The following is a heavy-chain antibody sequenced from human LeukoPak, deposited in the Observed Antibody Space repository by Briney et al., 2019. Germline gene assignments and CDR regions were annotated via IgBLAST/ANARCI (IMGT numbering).Heavy chain of an antibody. J-gene: IGHJ5*02. V-gene: IGHV3-33*01. Sequence: GGSLRLSCAASGFTFSSHGMHWVRQAPGKGLEWVAVIWYDGSDKHYADSVKGRFTISRDNSKNTVYLQMNSLRGEDTAVYHCARWFDDRALDPWGQGTLVTVSS. CDR3: ARWFDDRALDP. CDR1: GFTFSSHG. CDR2: IWYDGSDK. D-gene: IGHD3-22*01.